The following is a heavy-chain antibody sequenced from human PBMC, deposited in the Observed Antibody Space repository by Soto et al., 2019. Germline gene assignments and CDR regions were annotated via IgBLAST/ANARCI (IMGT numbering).Heavy chain of an antibody. CDR1: GITFAHYA. J-gene: IGHJ4*02. Sequence: PGGSLRLSCAASGITFAHYAMTWVRQAPGKGLEWVSAISGSGSGTYYADSVKGRFNVSRDNSNNTLYLQMNSLRADDTAVYFCAIFSCVGVYARLAYCAQGTLDTGSS. CDR2: ISGSGSGT. V-gene: IGHV3-23*01. D-gene: IGHD2-8*01. CDR3: AIFSCVGVYARLAY.